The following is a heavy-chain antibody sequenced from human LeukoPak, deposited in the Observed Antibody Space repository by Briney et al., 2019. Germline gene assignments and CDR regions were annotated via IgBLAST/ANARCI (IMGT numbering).Heavy chain of an antibody. CDR2: IDWDDYK. D-gene: IGHD2/OR15-2a*01. V-gene: IGHV2-70*11. CDR1: GFSLNPSAMC. Sequence: SGPTLVNPTQTLTLPCTFSGFSLNPSAMCVSWIRQPPGKALEWLARIDWDDYKYYITSLKTRLTISKDTSKNQVVLTMTNMDPVDTSTYYCARIPSMHGYYFDYWGQGTLVTVSS. J-gene: IGHJ4*02. CDR3: ARIPSMHGYYFDY.